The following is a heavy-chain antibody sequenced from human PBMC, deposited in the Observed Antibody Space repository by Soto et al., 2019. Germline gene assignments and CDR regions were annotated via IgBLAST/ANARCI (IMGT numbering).Heavy chain of an antibody. D-gene: IGHD6-13*01. Sequence: QVQLVESGGGVVQPGRSLRLSCAASGFTFSSYGMHWVRQAPGKGLEWVAVISYDGSNKYYADSVKGRFTISRDNSKNTLYLQMNSLRAEDTAVYYCAKNPPGYRSSWYMDYWGQGTLVTVSS. CDR2: ISYDGSNK. CDR1: GFTFSSYG. J-gene: IGHJ4*02. CDR3: AKNPPGYRSSWYMDY. V-gene: IGHV3-30*18.